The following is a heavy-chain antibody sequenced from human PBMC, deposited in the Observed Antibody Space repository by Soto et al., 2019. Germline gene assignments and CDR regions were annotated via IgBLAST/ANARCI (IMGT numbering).Heavy chain of an antibody. V-gene: IGHV1-18*04. CDR2: ISTYNGNT. J-gene: IGHJ4*02. CDR1: AYSFSTYA. Sequence: QVQLVQSGADVKKPGASVKVSCEASAYSFSTYAITWVRQAPGQGLEWLGRISTYNGNTNYAAVLQGRVTLTTDASSSTAFMELRSLRSVDTAVYYCARTIAVARIGYYLDYWGQGTLVTVSS. CDR3: ARTIAVARIGYYLDY. D-gene: IGHD5-12*01.